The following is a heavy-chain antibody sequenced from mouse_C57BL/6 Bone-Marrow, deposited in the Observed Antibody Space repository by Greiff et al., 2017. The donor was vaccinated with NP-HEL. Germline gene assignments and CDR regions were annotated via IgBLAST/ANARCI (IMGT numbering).Heavy chain of an antibody. CDR1: GFSFNTYA. CDR2: IRSKSNNYAT. D-gene: IGHD2-3*01. Sequence: EVKLQESGGGLVQPKGSLKLSCAASGFSFNTYAMNWVRQAPGKGLEWVARIRSKSNNYATYYADSVKDRFTISRDDSESMLYLQMNNLKTEDTAMYYCVRHGDYDGYSPFDYWGQGTTLTVSS. CDR3: VRHGDYDGYSPFDY. V-gene: IGHV10-1*01. J-gene: IGHJ2*01.